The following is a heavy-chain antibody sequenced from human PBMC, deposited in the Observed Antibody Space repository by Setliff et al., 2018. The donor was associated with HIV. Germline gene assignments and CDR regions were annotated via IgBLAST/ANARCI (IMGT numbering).Heavy chain of an antibody. CDR2: IHPRDSDT. Sequence: PGESLTISCKGFGYSFTSYLIAWVRQTPGKGLEWMGNIHPRDSDTRYSPSFQGQVTLSVGKSISTAYLQWSSLKASDTAMYYCVRHVSSSAVFDPWGQGTLVTVSS. D-gene: IGHD3-10*01. V-gene: IGHV5-51*01. CDR1: GYSFTSYL. J-gene: IGHJ5*02. CDR3: VRHVSSSAVFDP.